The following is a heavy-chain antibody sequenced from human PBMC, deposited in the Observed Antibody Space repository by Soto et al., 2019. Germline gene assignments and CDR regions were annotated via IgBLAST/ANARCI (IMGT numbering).Heavy chain of an antibody. V-gene: IGHV3-53*01. Sequence: EVQLVESGGGLIQPGGSLRLSCATSGFAVSSSYMSWVRQTPAKGLEWVSIIYSGGSTYYADSVEGRFTISRDNSMNTVYFQMNSLRAEDTAVYYCAREHNWNDAYFDYWGQGTMVTVSS. J-gene: IGHJ4*02. CDR1: GFAVSSSY. CDR3: AREHNWNDAYFDY. D-gene: IGHD1-1*01. CDR2: IYSGGST.